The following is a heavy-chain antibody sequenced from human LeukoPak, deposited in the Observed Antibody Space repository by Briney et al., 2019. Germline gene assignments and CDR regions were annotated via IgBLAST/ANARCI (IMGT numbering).Heavy chain of an antibody. CDR3: ARVHCSGGSCYSYKVGKNAFDI. V-gene: IGHV4-4*07. CDR2: IYTSGST. J-gene: IGHJ3*02. CDR1: GGSISSYY. D-gene: IGHD2-15*01. Sequence: SETLSLTCTVSGGSISSYYWSWIRQPAGKGLEWIGRIYTSGSTNYNPSLKSRVTMSVDTSKNQFSLKLSSVTAADTAVYYRARVHCSGGSCYSYKVGKNAFDIWGQGTMVTVSS.